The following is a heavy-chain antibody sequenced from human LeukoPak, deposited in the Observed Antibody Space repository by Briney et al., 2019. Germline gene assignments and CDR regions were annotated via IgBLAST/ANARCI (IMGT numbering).Heavy chain of an antibody. V-gene: IGHV1-2*04. CDR2: INPNSGGT. CDR3: ARGGYVSFGSSSYYYGMDV. CDR1: GYTFTSYG. Sequence: GASVKVSCKASGYTFTSYGISWVQQAPGQGLEWMGWINPNSGGTNYAQKFQGWVTMTRDTSISTAYMELSRLRSDDTAVYYCARGGYVSFGSSSYYYGMDVWGKGTTVTVSS. J-gene: IGHJ6*04. D-gene: IGHD5-12*01.